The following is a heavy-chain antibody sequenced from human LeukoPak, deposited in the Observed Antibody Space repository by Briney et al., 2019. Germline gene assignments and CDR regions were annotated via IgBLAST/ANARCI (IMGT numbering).Heavy chain of an antibody. CDR3: ARDRRADGYYDSSGYYYYYGMDV. CDR1: GGSISSYY. J-gene: IGHJ6*02. V-gene: IGHV4-59*12. CDR2: IYYSGST. D-gene: IGHD3-22*01. Sequence: SETLSLTCTVSGGSISSYYWSWIRQPPGKRLEWIGYIYYSGSTNYNPSLKSRVTISVDTSKNQFSLKLSSVTAADTAVYYCARDRRADGYYDSSGYYYYYGMDVWGQGTTVTVSS.